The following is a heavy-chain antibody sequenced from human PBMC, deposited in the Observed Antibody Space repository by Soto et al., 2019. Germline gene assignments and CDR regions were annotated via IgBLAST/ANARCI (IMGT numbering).Heavy chain of an antibody. Sequence: SETLSLTCTVSGDSVRTQYWSWIRRPPGRGLEWIGYIYRSGSTKYNPSLKSRLTISVDTSKNQFSLKLSSVTAADTAVYYCARTLDYGHMDVWGKGTTVTVSS. CDR3: ARTLDYGHMDV. V-gene: IGHV4-4*09. CDR1: GDSVRTQY. CDR2: IYRSGST. J-gene: IGHJ6*03. D-gene: IGHD3-16*01.